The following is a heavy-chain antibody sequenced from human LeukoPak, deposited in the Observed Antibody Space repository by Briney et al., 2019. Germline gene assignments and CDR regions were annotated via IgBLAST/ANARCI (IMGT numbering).Heavy chain of an antibody. J-gene: IGHJ5*02. CDR3: ARVFAFGVVIIPWFDP. CDR1: GGSFSGYY. D-gene: IGHD3-3*01. Sequence: SETLSLTCAVYGGSFSGYYWSWIRQPPGKGLEWIGEINHSGSTNYNPPLQSRATIAVDTPKNQLSLKLSSVTAADTAVYYFARVFAFGVVIIPWFDPWGQGTLVTVSS. V-gene: IGHV4-34*01. CDR2: INHSGST.